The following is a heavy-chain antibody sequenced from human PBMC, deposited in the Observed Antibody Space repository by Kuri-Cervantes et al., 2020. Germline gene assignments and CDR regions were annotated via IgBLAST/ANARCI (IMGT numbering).Heavy chain of an antibody. D-gene: IGHD1-26*01. Sequence: GESLKISCAASGFTFSSYAMSWVRQAPGKGLEWVSAISGSGGSTYYADSVKGRFTISRDNSKNTLYLQMSSLRDEDTAVYYCARDLVGASPSWGQGTLVTVSS. CDR1: GFTFSSYA. CDR2: ISGSGGST. J-gene: IGHJ4*02. CDR3: ARDLVGASPS. V-gene: IGHV3-23*01.